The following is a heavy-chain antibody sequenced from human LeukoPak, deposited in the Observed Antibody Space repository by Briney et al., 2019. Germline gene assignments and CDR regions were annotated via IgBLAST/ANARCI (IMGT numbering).Heavy chain of an antibody. V-gene: IGHV1-3*01. D-gene: IGHD2-15*01. CDR2: INAGNDDT. Sequence: ASVKVSCKASGYTFTNYAFHWVRQAPGQRLEWLGWINAGNDDTRYSQKFQARVTITRDTSASTVYMELSSLTSDDTAVYYCARERWHCRGNDCYSVYYYGLDVWGQGTTVTVSS. CDR1: GYTFTNYA. CDR3: ARERWHCRGNDCYSVYYYGLDV. J-gene: IGHJ6*02.